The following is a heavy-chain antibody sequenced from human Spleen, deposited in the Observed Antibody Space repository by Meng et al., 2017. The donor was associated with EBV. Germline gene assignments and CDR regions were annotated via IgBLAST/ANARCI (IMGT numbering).Heavy chain of an antibody. CDR3: ARDCSSTSCSVDY. CDR1: GYTFTGYY. J-gene: IGHJ4*02. CDR2: INPNSGGT. D-gene: IGHD2-2*01. Sequence: QVQRGQSGAGVKKPGASVKVSCKASGYTFTGYYMHWVRQAPGQGLEWMGRINPNSGGTNYAQKFQGRVTMTRDTSISTAYMELSKLRSDDTAVYYCARDCSSTSCSVDYWGQGTLVTVSS. V-gene: IGHV1-2*06.